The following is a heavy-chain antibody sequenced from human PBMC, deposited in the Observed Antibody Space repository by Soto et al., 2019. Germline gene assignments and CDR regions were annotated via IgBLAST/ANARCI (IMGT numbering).Heavy chain of an antibody. D-gene: IGHD4-17*01. CDR3: ARGEYDYGDYRYFDL. Sequence: QVQLVQSGAEVKKPGASVKVSCKASGYTFTSYDINWVRQATGQGLEWMGWMNPNSGNTGYAQKFQGRVTMTRNTSISTASMEMSSLRSEDTAVYYCARGEYDYGDYRYFDLWGRGTLVTVSS. CDR1: GYTFTSYD. V-gene: IGHV1-8*01. J-gene: IGHJ2*01. CDR2: MNPNSGNT.